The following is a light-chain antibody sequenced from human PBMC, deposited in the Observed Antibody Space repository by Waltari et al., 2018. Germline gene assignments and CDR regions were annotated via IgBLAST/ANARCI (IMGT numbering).Light chain of an antibody. CDR2: KGN. V-gene: IGLV8-61*01. CDR3: SLYMGSGIWV. CDR1: SGSLSTTSY. Sequence: QTVVTQEPSLSVSPGGTVTLTCTLSSGSLSTTSYSTWYQQTPGQAPRTRVYKGNSRSSGVPDRFSGSILGNKAARTITGAQADDECDYYCSLYMGSGIWVFGGGTKLTVL. J-gene: IGLJ3*02.